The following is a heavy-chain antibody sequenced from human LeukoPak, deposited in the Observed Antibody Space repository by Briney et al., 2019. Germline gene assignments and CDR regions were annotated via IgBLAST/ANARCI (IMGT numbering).Heavy chain of an antibody. CDR1: GYTFTDYY. CDR3: ARDLSREYSGFTDY. CDR2: INPNSGGT. Sequence: ASVKVSCKASGYTFTDYYMHWVRQAPGQGLEWMGWINPNSGGTNYAQKFQGWVTMTRDTSISTAYMELNRLRSDDTAVYYCARDLSREYSGFTDYWGQGTLVTVSS. D-gene: IGHD5-12*01. V-gene: IGHV1-2*04. J-gene: IGHJ4*01.